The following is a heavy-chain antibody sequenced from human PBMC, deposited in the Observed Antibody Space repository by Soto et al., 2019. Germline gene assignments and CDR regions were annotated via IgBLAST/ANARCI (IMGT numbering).Heavy chain of an antibody. CDR1: GVSIIHNKYS. Sequence: TLSLTCGASGVSIIHNKYSWSCVRPPPGKGLEWVGYIYHSGTTYYNPSRNSRVTISVDGASNQFSLQLTSVRAADTAVYYCAMVVPAQRCLESWGPGILVTVSS. CDR3: AMVVPAQRCLES. J-gene: IGHJ5*02. D-gene: IGHD3-16*01. CDR2: IYHSGTT. V-gene: IGHV4-30-2*01.